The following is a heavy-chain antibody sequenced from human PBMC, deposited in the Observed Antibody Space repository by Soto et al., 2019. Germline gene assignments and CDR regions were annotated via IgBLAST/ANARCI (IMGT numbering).Heavy chain of an antibody. CDR2: TSYDGNNK. CDR3: ARWGTTGGFDL. J-gene: IGHJ4*02. V-gene: IGHV3-30*19. D-gene: IGHD3-16*01. Sequence: QLQLVESGGGVVQPGTSLRLSCTASGFMFKSYVMHWVRQAPGKGLEWVALTSYDGNNKYYGDSVKGRFTVSRNTSKNTLHLQMDSLRPEDTALYDCARWGTTGGFDLWGQGTLVSVSS. CDR1: GFMFKSYV.